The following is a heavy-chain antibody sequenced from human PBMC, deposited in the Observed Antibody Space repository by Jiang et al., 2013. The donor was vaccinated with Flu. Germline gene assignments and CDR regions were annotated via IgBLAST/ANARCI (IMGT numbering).Heavy chain of an antibody. CDR3: ATPDGATVARDAFDI. CDR1: GGTFSSYA. J-gene: IGHJ3*02. CDR2: IIPILGIA. V-gene: IGHV1-69*04. D-gene: IGHD4-23*01. Sequence: SGAEVKKPGSSVKVSCKASGGTFSSYAISWVRQAPGQGLEWMGRIIPILGIANYAQKFQGRVTITADKSTSTAYMELSSLRSEDTAVYYCATPDGATVARDAFDIWGQGTMVTVSS.